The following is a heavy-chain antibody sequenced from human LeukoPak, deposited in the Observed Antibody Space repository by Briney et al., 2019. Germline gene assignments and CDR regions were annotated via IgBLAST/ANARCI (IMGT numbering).Heavy chain of an antibody. CDR3: ARDALSIVVVPAARTLYYYYYMDV. V-gene: IGHV1-18*01. Sequence: EASVKVSCKASGYTFTSYGISWVRQAPGQGLEWMGWISAYNGNTNYAQKLQGRVTMTTDTSTSTAYMELRSLRSDDTAVYYCARDALSIVVVPAARTLYYYYYMDVWGKGTTVTVSS. D-gene: IGHD2-2*01. CDR1: GYTFTSYG. J-gene: IGHJ6*03. CDR2: ISAYNGNT.